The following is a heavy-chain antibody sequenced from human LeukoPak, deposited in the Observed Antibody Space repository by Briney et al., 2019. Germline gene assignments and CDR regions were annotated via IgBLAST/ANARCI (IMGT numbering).Heavy chain of an antibody. CDR1: GFTFSSHW. J-gene: IGHJ4*02. CDR2: IVQDGSQK. Sequence: PGGSLRLSCAASGFTFSSHWMSWVRQAPGKGLEWVANIVQDGSQKYYVDSVKGRFTISRDNGKNSLYLQMNSLRAEDTAVYYCARNETWGRDYWGQGTLVTVSS. CDR3: ARNETWGRDY. D-gene: IGHD1-26*01. V-gene: IGHV3-7*03.